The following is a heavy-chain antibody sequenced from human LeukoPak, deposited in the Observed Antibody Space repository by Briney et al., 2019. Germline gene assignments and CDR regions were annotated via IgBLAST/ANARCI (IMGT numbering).Heavy chain of an antibody. J-gene: IGHJ2*01. Sequence: PSETLSLTCTVSGGSISSYYWSWLRQRPGKGLEWIGWIYYSGNTNYSPSLKSRLTISVDTSKNQFALKLSSVTAADTAVYYCARTYGSSGLGYFDLWGRGTLVTVSS. CDR1: GGSISSYY. V-gene: IGHV4-59*01. CDR2: IYYSGNT. CDR3: ARTYGSSGLGYFDL. D-gene: IGHD6-13*01.